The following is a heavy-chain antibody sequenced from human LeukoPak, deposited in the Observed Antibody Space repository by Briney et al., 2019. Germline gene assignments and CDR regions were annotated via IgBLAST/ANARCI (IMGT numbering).Heavy chain of an antibody. J-gene: IGHJ5*02. CDR3: ARLGTMVRGVNAWFDP. Sequence: GESLQISCQGSGYSFTRYWIGWVRQLPGKGLEWMGIIYPGDSDTKYSPSFQGQVTISADKSINTAYLQWSSLKASDTAMYYCARLGTMVRGVNAWFDPWGQGTLVTVSS. CDR1: GYSFTRYW. CDR2: IYPGDSDT. D-gene: IGHD3-10*01. V-gene: IGHV5-51*01.